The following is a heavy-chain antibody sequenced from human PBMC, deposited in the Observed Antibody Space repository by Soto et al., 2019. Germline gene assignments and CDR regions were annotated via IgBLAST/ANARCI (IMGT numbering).Heavy chain of an antibody. CDR2: IKSKTDGGTT. CDR1: GFTFSNAW. CDR3: TASRTETYYYDSSGYYYRLGSRAYYFDY. D-gene: IGHD3-22*01. Sequence: PGGSLRLSCAASGFTFSNAWMNWVRQAPGKGLEWVGRIKSKTDGGTTDYAAPVKGRFTISRDDSKNTLYLQMNSLKTEDTAVYYCTASRTETYYYDSSGYYYRLGSRAYYFDYWGQGTLVTVSS. J-gene: IGHJ4*02. V-gene: IGHV3-15*07.